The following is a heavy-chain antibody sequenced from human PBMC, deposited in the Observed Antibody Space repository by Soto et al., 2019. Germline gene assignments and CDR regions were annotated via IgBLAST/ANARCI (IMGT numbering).Heavy chain of an antibody. Sequence: ASVKVSCKASGYTFTSYGISWVRQAPGQGLEWMGWISAYNGNRNYAQKLQGRVTMTTGTSTSTAYMELRSLRSDDTAVYYCAAGYLYHTYFDFWGQGTLVTVSS. V-gene: IGHV1-18*01. CDR3: AAGYLYHTYFDF. CDR1: GYTFTSYG. CDR2: ISAYNGNR. J-gene: IGHJ4*02. D-gene: IGHD5-18*01.